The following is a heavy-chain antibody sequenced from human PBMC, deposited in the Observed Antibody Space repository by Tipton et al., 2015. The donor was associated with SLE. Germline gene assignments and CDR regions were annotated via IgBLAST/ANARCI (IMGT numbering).Heavy chain of an antibody. V-gene: IGHV4-61*02. CDR1: GGSISRSDYH. CDR3: AREGYSSGWDGDFDN. CDR2: VHKSGST. J-gene: IGHJ4*02. Sequence: TLSLTCTVSGGSISRSDYHWSWIRQPAGKGMEWIGRVHKSGSTNYNPSLKSRVTISVDASKNQFSLKLSSVTAADTAVYYCAREGYSSGWDGDFDNWGQGALVTVSS. D-gene: IGHD6-19*01.